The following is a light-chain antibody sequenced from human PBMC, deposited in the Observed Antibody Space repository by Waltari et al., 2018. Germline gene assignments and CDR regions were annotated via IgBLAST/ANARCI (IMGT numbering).Light chain of an antibody. CDR3: QQYNRWPPIT. V-gene: IGKV3-15*01. CDR2: DAS. J-gene: IGKJ5*01. CDR1: QGIATN. Sequence: EVVITPSPATLSVAPGGRATLSYRASQGIATNLAWYQQRRGQAPKLLIFDASTRATSISGRFSGSGSGTEFTLTISSLQSEDSAVYYCQQYNRWPPITFGQGTRLEIK.